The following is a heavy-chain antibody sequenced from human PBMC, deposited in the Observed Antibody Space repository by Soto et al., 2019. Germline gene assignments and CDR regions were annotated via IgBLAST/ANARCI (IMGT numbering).Heavy chain of an antibody. Sequence: EVQLVESGGGLVKPGGSLRLSCAGSGFTFTNAWMSWARQAPGKGLEWVARITSKTAGGTTDYVAPVKGRFTISRDASKDTLYLQMNSLKTEDTAVYYCTASLTSGGFDIGGQGTLVTVSS. CDR3: TASLTSGGFDI. CDR1: GFTFTNAW. D-gene: IGHD3-16*01. V-gene: IGHV3-15*01. J-gene: IGHJ3*02. CDR2: ITSKTAGGTT.